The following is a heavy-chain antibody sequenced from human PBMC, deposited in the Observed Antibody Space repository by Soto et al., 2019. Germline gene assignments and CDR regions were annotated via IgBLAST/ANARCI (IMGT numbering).Heavy chain of an antibody. CDR3: ARDSSSWYGNHDY. CDR1: GFTFSSYS. CDR2: ISSSSSYI. Sequence: EVQLVESGGGLVKPGGSLRLSCAASGFTFSSYSMNWVRQAPGKGLEWVSSISSSSSYIYYADSVKGRFTISRDNAKNSLYLQRNSLRAEDTAVYYCARDSSSWYGNHDYWGQGTLVTVSS. D-gene: IGHD6-13*01. V-gene: IGHV3-21*01. J-gene: IGHJ4*02.